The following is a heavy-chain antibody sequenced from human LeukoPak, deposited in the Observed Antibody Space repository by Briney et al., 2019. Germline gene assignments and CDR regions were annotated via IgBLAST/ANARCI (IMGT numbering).Heavy chain of an antibody. CDR1: GYTFTGYY. Sequence: ASVKVSCKASGYTFTGYYMHWVRQAPGQGLEWMGRINPNSGGTNYAQKFQGRVTMTRDTSISTAYMELSRLRSDDTAVYYCARAPWGSGSYDDYWGQGTLVTVSS. J-gene: IGHJ4*02. D-gene: IGHD1-26*01. V-gene: IGHV1-2*06. CDR2: INPNSGGT. CDR3: ARAPWGSGSYDDY.